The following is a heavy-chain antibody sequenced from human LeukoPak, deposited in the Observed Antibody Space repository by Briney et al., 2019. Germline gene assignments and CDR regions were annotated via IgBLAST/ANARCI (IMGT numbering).Heavy chain of an antibody. D-gene: IGHD3-10*01. CDR2: IYSGGST. J-gene: IGHJ3*02. CDR1: GFTVSSNY. Sequence: GGSLRLSCAASGFTVSSNYMSWVRQAPGKGLEWVSVIYSGGSTYYADSVKGRFTISRGNSKNTLYLQMNSLGAEDTAVYYCARDVTTMVREGDAFDIWGQGTMVTVSS. CDR3: ARDVTTMVREGDAFDI. V-gene: IGHV3-66*01.